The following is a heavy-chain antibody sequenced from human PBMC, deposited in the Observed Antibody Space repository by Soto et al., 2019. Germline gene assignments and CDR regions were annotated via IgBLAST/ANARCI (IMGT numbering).Heavy chain of an antibody. CDR2: IYYSGST. CDR1: GGSISSYY. CDR3: ARSYRRYCSGGSCYSYYYYYLDV. D-gene: IGHD2-15*01. Sequence: SETLSLTCTVSGGSISSYYWSWIRQPPGKGLEWIGYIYYSGSTNYNPSLKSRVTISVDTSKNQFSLKLSSVTAADTAVYYCARSYRRYCSGGSCYSYYYYYLDVWGKGTTVTVSS. V-gene: IGHV4-59*01. J-gene: IGHJ6*03.